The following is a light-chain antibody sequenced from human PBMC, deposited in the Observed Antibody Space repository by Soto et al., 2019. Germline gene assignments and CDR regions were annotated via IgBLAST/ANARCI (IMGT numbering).Light chain of an antibody. CDR3: QQRGNWPPTWT. J-gene: IGKJ1*01. Sequence: VLTQSPSTLSFSPLERSTLSCRASQSIGYNLAWYQEKPGQAPRLLIYDASIRATGIPARFSGSGSGTDFTLTISSLEPEDLAVYYCQQRGNWPPTWTFGQGTKVDIK. V-gene: IGKV3-11*01. CDR1: QSIGYN. CDR2: DAS.